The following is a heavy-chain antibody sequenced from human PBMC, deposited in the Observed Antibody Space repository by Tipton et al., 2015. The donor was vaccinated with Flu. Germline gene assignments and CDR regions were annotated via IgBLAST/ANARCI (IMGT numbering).Heavy chain of an antibody. V-gene: IGHV4-61*02. CDR2: IYTSGST. CDR1: GGSISSGSYY. J-gene: IGHJ4*02. CDR3: ARHLYYYDSSGYFYRYFDY. D-gene: IGHD3-22*01. Sequence: LRLSCTVSGGSISSGSYYWSWIRQPAGKGLEWIGRIYTSGSTNYNPSLKSRVTISVDTSKNQFSLKLSSVTAADTAVYYCARHLYYYDSSGYFYRYFDYWGQGTLVTVSS.